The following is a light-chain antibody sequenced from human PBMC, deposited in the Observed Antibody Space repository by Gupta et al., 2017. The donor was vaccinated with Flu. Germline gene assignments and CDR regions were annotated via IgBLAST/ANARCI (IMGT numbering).Light chain of an antibody. CDR1: QSVSSY. J-gene: IGKJ3*01. Sequence: EIVLTQSPATLSLSPGERATLSCRASQSVSSYLAWYQQKPGQAPRLLIYDASNRATGIPARFSGSGSGTDFTLTISSLEPEDFAVYYCQQRSNWPPPFGPGTHVDIK. CDR2: DAS. CDR3: QQRSNWPPP. V-gene: IGKV3-11*01.